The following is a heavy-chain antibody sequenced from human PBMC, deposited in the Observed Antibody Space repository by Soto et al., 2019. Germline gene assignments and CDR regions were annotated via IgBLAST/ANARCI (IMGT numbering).Heavy chain of an antibody. CDR3: ARVYPIVVVVAATLDFDY. J-gene: IGHJ4*02. Sequence: GASVKVSCKASGYTFTSYGISWVRQAPGQGLEWMGWISAYNGNTNYAQKLQGRVTMTTDTSTSTAYMELRSLRSDDTAVYYCARVYPIVVVVAATLDFDYWGQGTLVTVSS. CDR2: ISAYNGNT. CDR1: GYTFTSYG. D-gene: IGHD2-15*01. V-gene: IGHV1-18*01.